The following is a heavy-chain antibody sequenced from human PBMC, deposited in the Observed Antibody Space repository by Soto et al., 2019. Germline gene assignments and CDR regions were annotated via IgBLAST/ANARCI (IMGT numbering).Heavy chain of an antibody. CDR3: VRATYFSDSSGYTRCLDY. D-gene: IGHD3-22*01. Sequence: QPGWSLRLSCACSVFTLIDHYIDWVRQSPGKGLEWVGRSRDKPQGYSTAYAASVKGRFTTSRDESKNSAYLQMNSLKTEDTAVYYCVRATYFSDSSGYTRCLDYWGQGTLVTVSS. V-gene: IGHV3-72*01. CDR2: SRDKPQGYST. CDR1: VFTLIDHY. J-gene: IGHJ4*02.